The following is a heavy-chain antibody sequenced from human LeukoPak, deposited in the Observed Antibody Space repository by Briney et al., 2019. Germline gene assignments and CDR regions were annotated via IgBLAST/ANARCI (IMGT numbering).Heavy chain of an antibody. V-gene: IGHV3-30*18. D-gene: IGHD2-8*01. CDR3: AKDEVPWGKCTNGVCHNWFDP. CDR1: GFTFSSYG. CDR2: ISYDGSNK. Sequence: GGSLRLSCAASGFTFSSYGMHWVRQAPGKGLEWVAVISYDGSNKYYADSVKGRFTISRDNSKNTLYLQMNSLRAEDTAVYYCAKDEVPWGKCTNGVCHNWFDPWGQGTLVTVSS. J-gene: IGHJ5*02.